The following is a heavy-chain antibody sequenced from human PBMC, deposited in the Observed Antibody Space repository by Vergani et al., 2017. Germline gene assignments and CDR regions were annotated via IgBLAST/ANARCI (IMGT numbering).Heavy chain of an antibody. CDR2: IIPILGIA. Sequence: QVQLVQSGAEVKKPGSSVKVSCKASGGTFSSYTISWVRQAPGQGLEWMGRIIPILGIANYAQKFQGRVTITADKSTSTAYMELSSLRAEDTAVYYCARGIPRSSSHSGNWFDPWGQGTLVTVSS. J-gene: IGHJ5*02. D-gene: IGHD6-6*01. CDR1: GGTFSSYT. V-gene: IGHV1-69*02. CDR3: ARGIPRSSSHSGNWFDP.